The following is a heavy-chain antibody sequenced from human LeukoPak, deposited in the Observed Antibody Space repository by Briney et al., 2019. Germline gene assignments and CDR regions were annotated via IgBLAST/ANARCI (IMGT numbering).Heavy chain of an antibody. V-gene: IGHV3-30*02. Sequence: GGSLRLSCAASRFSFSTFGMHWVRQAPGKGLEWMAFIRFDSTNKYYANSVKDRFTISRDNSKNTLYLQMNSLRAEDTAVYYCAKVGYSSSWYRDFFDYWGQGTLVTVSS. J-gene: IGHJ4*02. CDR3: AKVGYSSSWYRDFFDY. CDR1: RFSFSTFG. D-gene: IGHD6-13*01. CDR2: IRFDSTNK.